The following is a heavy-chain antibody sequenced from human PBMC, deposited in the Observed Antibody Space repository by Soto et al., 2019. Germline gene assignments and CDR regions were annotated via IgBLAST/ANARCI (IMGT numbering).Heavy chain of an antibody. CDR3: ARDRNYYGSGSSAIDY. J-gene: IGHJ4*02. Sequence: QVQLVESGGGVVQPGGSLRLSCAASGFTFSAYGMFWVRQAPGKGLEWVAVIWYDGTNKYYADSVKGRFTISRDNSKNMLYLQMNSLRDEDTAVYYCARDRNYYGSGSSAIDYWGQGTLVTVSS. V-gene: IGHV3-33*08. CDR2: IWYDGTNK. D-gene: IGHD3-10*01. CDR1: GFTFSAYG.